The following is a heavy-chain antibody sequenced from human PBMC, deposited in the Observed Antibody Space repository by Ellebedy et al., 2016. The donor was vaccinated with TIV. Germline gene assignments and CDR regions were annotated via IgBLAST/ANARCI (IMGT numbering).Heavy chain of an antibody. D-gene: IGHD1-26*01. CDR3: ATQGATGFDY. J-gene: IGHJ4*02. CDR2: MNPKSGNT. V-gene: IGHV1-8*01. Sequence: AASVKVSCKASEDTFSNYEINWVRQAFGQGLEWMGWMNPKSGNTGYAQEFQGRLTMTRNTSISTAYMKLSSLKSEDTALYYCATQGATGFDYWGQGSLVTVSS. CDR1: EDTFSNYE.